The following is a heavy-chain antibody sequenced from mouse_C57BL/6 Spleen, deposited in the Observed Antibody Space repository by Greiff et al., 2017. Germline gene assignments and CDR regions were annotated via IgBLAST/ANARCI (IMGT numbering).Heavy chain of an antibody. CDR1: GYTFTSYW. CDR2: INPSNGGT. D-gene: IGHD1-1*01. V-gene: IGHV1-53*01. Sequence: QVQLQQPGTELVKPGASVKMSCKASGYTFTSYWMHWVKQRPGQGLEWIGNINPSNGGTNYNEKFKRKATLTVDKSSSTAYMQLSSLTSEDSAVYYGAVCCDSGSSDGDFDYWGQGTTLTVSS. CDR3: AVCCDSGSSDGDFDY. J-gene: IGHJ2*01.